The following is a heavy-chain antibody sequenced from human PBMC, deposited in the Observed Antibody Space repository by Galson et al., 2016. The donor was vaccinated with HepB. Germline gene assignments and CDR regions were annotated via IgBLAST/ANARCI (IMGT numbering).Heavy chain of an antibody. V-gene: IGHV3-30*03. Sequence: SLRLSCAASGFTFRSYGMHWVRQAPGKGLEWVAVISYDGSHKYYADSVKGRFTISSDNSKNTLYLQMNSLRAEDTAVYYCAASDSPGIQLWHAIDYWGQGPLVPVSS. J-gene: IGHJ4*02. D-gene: IGHD5-18*01. CDR1: GFTFRSYG. CDR2: ISYDGSHK. CDR3: AASDSPGIQLWHAIDY.